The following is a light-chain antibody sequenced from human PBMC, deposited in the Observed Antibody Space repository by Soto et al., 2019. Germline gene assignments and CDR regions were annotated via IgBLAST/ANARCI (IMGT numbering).Light chain of an antibody. CDR2: GNT. CDR1: SSNIGAGYD. J-gene: IGLJ1*01. CDR3: LSYDKSLSGYV. Sequence: HSVLTQLPSGAGAPGQMLTLSCTGSSSNIGAGYDVHWYQQRPGAAPKVVIYGNTNRPSGVPDRFSGSKSGPSASLVITGLQAEDEADYYCLSYDKSLSGYVFGAGTKVTVL. V-gene: IGLV1-40*01.